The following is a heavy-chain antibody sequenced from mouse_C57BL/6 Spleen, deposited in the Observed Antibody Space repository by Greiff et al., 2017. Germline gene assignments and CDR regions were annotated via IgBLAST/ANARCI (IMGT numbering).Heavy chain of an antibody. CDR2: IYPGSGNT. CDR1: GYSFTSYY. D-gene: IGHD2-1*01. CDR3: ASGGIYCGSYLYYFDY. V-gene: IGHV1-66*01. J-gene: IGHJ2*01. Sequence: QVQLQQSGPELVKPGASVKISCKASGYSFTSYYIHWVKQRPGQGLEWIGWIYPGSGNTKYNERLKGKSTLTADTSTSTAYMQLSSLTSEDSAVYYCASGGIYCGSYLYYFDYWGQGTTLTVSS.